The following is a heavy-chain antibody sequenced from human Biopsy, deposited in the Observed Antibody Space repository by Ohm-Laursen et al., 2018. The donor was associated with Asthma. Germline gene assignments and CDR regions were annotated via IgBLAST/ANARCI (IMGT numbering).Heavy chain of an antibody. CDR2: IMTVFGTT. V-gene: IGHV1-69*13. Sequence: SVKVSCKAPGGTFSNFAIGWVRQAPGQGLEWLGGIMTVFGTTNYAQKFQGRVTITADESTSTAYMGVTSLRSEDTAIYYCARCQVGYSSGWSLLLKKIYYSGMDVWGQGTAVTVSS. CDR3: ARCQVGYSSGWSLLLKKIYYSGMDV. D-gene: IGHD6-19*01. J-gene: IGHJ6*02. CDR1: GGTFSNFA.